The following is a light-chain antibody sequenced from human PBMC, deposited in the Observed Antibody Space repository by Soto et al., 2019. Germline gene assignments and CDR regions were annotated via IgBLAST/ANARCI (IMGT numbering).Light chain of an antibody. CDR2: DND. V-gene: IGLV1-51*01. CDR3: GTWESYLSIWV. J-gene: IGLJ3*02. CDR1: GSNIGSNS. Sequence: QSVLTQPPSVSAAPGQTVTISCSGRGSNIGSNSVSWYQQVPGTAPKLLLYDNDKRPSGIPDRFFGSKSGTSATLGIAGLQTADEDHYSCGTWESYLSIWVFVGGNKVTV.